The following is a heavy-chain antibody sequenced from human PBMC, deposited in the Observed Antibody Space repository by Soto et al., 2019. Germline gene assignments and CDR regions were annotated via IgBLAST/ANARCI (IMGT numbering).Heavy chain of an antibody. V-gene: IGHV4-31*03. CDR1: GGPISSGGYY. J-gene: IGHJ5*02. Sequence: SETLSLTCTVSGGPISSGGYYWSWIRQHSGKGLEWIGYIYYSGSTYYNPSLKSRVTISVDTSKNQFSLKLSSVTAADTAVYYCARVITMVRGVLGNWFDPWGQGTLVTVSS. CDR2: IYYSGST. D-gene: IGHD3-10*01. CDR3: ARVITMVRGVLGNWFDP.